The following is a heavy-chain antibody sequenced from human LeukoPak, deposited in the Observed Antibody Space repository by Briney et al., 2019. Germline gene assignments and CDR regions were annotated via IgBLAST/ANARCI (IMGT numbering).Heavy chain of an antibody. Sequence: GGSLRLSCSASGFSFSSYWIGWVRQAPGKGLEWVSSISGSSRHKYYADSVKGRFTISRDNAKNSLYLQMNSLRAEDTAVYYCARTANFAAGYYIDYWGQGTLVTVSS. J-gene: IGHJ4*02. D-gene: IGHD6-13*01. CDR2: ISGSSRHK. CDR1: GFSFSSYW. CDR3: ARTANFAAGYYIDY. V-gene: IGHV3-21*01.